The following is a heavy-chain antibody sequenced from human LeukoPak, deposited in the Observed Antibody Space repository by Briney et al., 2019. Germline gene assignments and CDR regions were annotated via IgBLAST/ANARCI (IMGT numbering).Heavy chain of an antibody. CDR1: GGSISNYY. D-gene: IGHD1-26*01. J-gene: IGHJ4*02. CDR2: IFTSGNT. Sequence: SETLSLTCTVSGGSISNYYWSWIRQPAGKGLEWIGRIFTSGNTNYNPSLNSRVTMSVDTSKNQFSLKLSSVTAADTAVYYCARDETGDSGLDYWGQGTLVTVSS. V-gene: IGHV4-4*07. CDR3: ARDETGDSGLDY.